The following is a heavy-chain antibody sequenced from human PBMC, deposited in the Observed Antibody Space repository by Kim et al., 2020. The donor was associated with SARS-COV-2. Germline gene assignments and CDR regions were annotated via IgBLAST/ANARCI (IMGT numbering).Heavy chain of an antibody. D-gene: IGHD1-1*01. CDR1: GGSISSNNYY. CDR3: ARLIRLVGLDV. Sequence: SETLSLTCTVSGGSISSNNYYWGWVRQPPGKGLEHIGSIFHSGSIDYNPSLKSRVTISVDTSKNPFSLKLSSVTAADTAVYYCARLIRLVGLDVWGQGTTVTVSS. J-gene: IGHJ6*02. CDR2: IFHSGSI. V-gene: IGHV4-39*01.